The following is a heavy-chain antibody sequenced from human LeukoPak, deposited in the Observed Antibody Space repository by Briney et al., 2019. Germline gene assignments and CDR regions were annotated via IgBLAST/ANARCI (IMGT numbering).Heavy chain of an antibody. J-gene: IGHJ4*02. D-gene: IGHD1-26*01. CDR2: INPNSGGT. CDR1: GYTFTGYY. V-gene: IGHV1-2*02. Sequence: GASVKVSCKASGYTFTGYYMHWVRQAPGQGLEWMGWINPNSGGTNYAQKFQGRVTMTRDTSISTAYMELSRLRSDDTAVYYCARDSADIVGATTDFDYWGQGTLVTVSS. CDR3: ARDSADIVGATTDFDY.